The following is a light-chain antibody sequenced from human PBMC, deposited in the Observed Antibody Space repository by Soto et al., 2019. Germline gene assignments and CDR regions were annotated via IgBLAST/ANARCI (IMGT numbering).Light chain of an antibody. CDR2: GNS. CDR3: QSYDSSLSALYV. V-gene: IGLV1-40*01. Sequence: QSVLTQPPSVSGAPGQRVTISCTGKSSKIGAGYDVHWYQQLPGTAPKLLIYGNSNRPSGVPDRFSGPKSGTSASLAITGLQAEDEADYYCQSYDSSLSALYVFGTGTKVTVL. J-gene: IGLJ1*01. CDR1: SSKIGAGYD.